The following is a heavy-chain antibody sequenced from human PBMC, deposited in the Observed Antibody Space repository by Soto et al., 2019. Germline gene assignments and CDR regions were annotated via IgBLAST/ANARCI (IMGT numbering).Heavy chain of an antibody. V-gene: IGHV3-53*04. CDR1: GFTVSSNY. Sequence: GGSLRLSCAAFGFTVSSNYMSWVRQAPGKGLEWVSVIYSGGSTYYADSVKGRFTISRHNSKNTLYLQMNGLRAEDTAVYYCARDSYYYDSSGYLLGYYYYGMDVWGQGTTVTVSS. CDR3: ARDSYYYDSSGYLLGYYYYGMDV. J-gene: IGHJ6*02. CDR2: IYSGGST. D-gene: IGHD3-22*01.